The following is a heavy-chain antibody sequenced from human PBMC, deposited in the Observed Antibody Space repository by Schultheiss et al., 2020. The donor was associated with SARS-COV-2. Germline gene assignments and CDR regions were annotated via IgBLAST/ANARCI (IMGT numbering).Heavy chain of an antibody. Sequence: GGSLRLSCSDSGFILSRYSMNWIRQAPGKGLEWVSSITSTSSHIYYADSVKGRFTISRDNAKNSLYLQMNSLRAEDTAVYYCATLGGGLTAANYYSDHWGQGTLVTVSS. CDR2: ITSTSSHI. V-gene: IGHV3-21*01. CDR3: ATLGGGLTAANYYSDH. CDR1: GFILSRYS. D-gene: IGHD2-21*02. J-gene: IGHJ4*02.